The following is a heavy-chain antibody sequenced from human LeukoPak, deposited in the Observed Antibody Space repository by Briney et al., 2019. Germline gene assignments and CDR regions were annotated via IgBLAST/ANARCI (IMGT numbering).Heavy chain of an antibody. CDR1: GGTFSSYA. CDR2: INPNSGGT. V-gene: IGHV1-2*02. D-gene: IGHD3-10*01. Sequence: GASVKVSCKASGGTFSSYAIGWVRQAPGQGLEWMGWINPNSGGTNYAQKFQGRVTMTRDTSISTAYMELSRLRSDDTAVYYCARITRITMVRGVINGPDYWGQGTLVTVSS. CDR3: ARITRITMVRGVINGPDY. J-gene: IGHJ4*02.